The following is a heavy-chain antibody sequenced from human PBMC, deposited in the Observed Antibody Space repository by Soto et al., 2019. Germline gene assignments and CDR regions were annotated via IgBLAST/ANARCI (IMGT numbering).Heavy chain of an antibody. CDR2: IYYSGST. V-gene: IGHV4-39*01. Sequence: QMHLQESGPGLVKPSETLSLTCTVSGDSISSSNHYWGWIRQPPGKALEWIGSIYYSGSTNSQPSLSSRVTISVDTSKNQFSLMLTSVTAADTAVYFCARHADSLLVYYFDYWGQGTLVSVSS. J-gene: IGHJ4*02. CDR3: ARHADSLLVYYFDY. CDR1: GDSISSSNHY. D-gene: IGHD2-21*01.